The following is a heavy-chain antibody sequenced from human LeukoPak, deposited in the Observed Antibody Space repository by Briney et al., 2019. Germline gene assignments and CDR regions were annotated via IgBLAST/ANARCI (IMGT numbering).Heavy chain of an antibody. J-gene: IGHJ4*02. CDR3: ARGNYDSSGSFDY. V-gene: IGHV3-33*01. Sequence: GRSLRLSCAASGFTFSNYGMHWVPQAPGKGLEWVALIWYDGSDKYYADSVKGRFTISRDNSKSTLYLQMNSLRAEDTAVYYCARGNYDSSGSFDYWGQGTLVTVSS. CDR1: GFTFSNYG. D-gene: IGHD3-22*01. CDR2: IWYDGSDK.